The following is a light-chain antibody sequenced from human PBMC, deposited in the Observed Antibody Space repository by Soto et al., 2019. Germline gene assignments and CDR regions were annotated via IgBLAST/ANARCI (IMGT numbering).Light chain of an antibody. CDR3: QQYGSSPLT. Sequence: EIVLTQSPGTLSLSPGERATLSCRASQSVRSSYLAWYQQKPGQAPRLLIYGASSRATGIPDRFSGSGSGTDFPLTISRLEPEDFAVYYCQQYGSSPLTFGQGTKVEIK. CDR1: QSVRSSY. J-gene: IGKJ1*01. CDR2: GAS. V-gene: IGKV3-20*01.